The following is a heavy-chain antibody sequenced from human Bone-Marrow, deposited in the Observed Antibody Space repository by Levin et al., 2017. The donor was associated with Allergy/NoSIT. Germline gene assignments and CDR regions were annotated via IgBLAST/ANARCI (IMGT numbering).Heavy chain of an antibody. CDR3: TGASSKDY. CDR2: LYSGGSA. Sequence: GGSLRLSCASSGFTVSNNYMSWVRQAPGKGLEWVAVLYSGGSAYYADSVKGRFTVFRDNAKNTQALQMNSLGGDDTAVYYCTGASSKDYWGQGALVTVSS. J-gene: IGHJ4*02. CDR1: GFTVSNNY. V-gene: IGHV3-53*01. D-gene: IGHD2-15*01.